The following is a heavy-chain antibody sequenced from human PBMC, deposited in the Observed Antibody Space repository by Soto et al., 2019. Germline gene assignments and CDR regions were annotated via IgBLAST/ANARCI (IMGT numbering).Heavy chain of an antibody. CDR2: IYYSGST. Sequence: SETLSLTCTVSGGSISSGGYYWSWIRQHPGKGLEWIGYIYYSGSTYYNPSLKSRVTISVDTSKNQFSLKLSSVTAADTAVYYCARDRRNDAFDIWGQGTMVTVSS. J-gene: IGHJ3*02. CDR3: ARDRRNDAFDI. V-gene: IGHV4-61*08. CDR1: GGSISSGGYY.